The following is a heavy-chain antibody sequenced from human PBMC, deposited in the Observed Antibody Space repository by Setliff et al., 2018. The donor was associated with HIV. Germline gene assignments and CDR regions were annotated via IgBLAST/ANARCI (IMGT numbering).Heavy chain of an antibody. Sequence: GASVKVSCKASGYTFTTYTIHWVRQAPGQGLEWMGRINTDNANTEYSQKFQGRVAITRDTSASTAYMELSSLRSEDTAVYYCARGVDCGGDCYPDYWGQGTLVTVSS. CDR2: INTDNANT. V-gene: IGHV1-3*04. CDR1: GYTFTTYT. D-gene: IGHD2-21*01. CDR3: ARGVDCGGDCYPDY. J-gene: IGHJ4*02.